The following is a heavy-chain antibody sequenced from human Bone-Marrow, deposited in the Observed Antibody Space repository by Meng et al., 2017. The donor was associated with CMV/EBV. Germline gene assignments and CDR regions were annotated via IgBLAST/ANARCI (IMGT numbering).Heavy chain of an antibody. D-gene: IGHD4-23*01. V-gene: IGHV3-23*01. J-gene: IGHJ3*01. CDR1: GFTFSSYA. CDR3: AKDLGSTVVAARGLFDF. Sequence: GGSLRLSCAASGFTFSSYAMSWVRQAPGKGLEWVSAISGSGGSTYYADSVKGRFTISRDNSKNTLYLQMNSLRAEYTAVYYCAKDLGSTVVAARGLFDFWGQGPMDTVSS. CDR2: ISGSGGST.